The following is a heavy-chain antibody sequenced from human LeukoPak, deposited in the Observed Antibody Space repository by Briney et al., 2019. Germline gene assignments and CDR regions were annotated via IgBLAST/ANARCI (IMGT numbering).Heavy chain of an antibody. Sequence: SETLSLTCTVSCGSISSGSYYWSWIRQPAGKGLEWMGRIYTSGSTNYNPSLKSRVTIAVDTSKNQFSLRLSSVTAADTAVYYCARALGYCSSTSCYTNAFDIWGQGTMVTVSS. CDR3: ARALGYCSSTSCYTNAFDI. V-gene: IGHV4-61*02. D-gene: IGHD2-2*02. CDR1: CGSISSGSYY. J-gene: IGHJ3*02. CDR2: IYTSGST.